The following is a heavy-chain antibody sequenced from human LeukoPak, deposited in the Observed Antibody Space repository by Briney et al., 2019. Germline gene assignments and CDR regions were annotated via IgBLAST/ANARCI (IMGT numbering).Heavy chain of an antibody. J-gene: IGHJ3*02. Sequence: SETLSLTCTVSGGSISNYYSSWIRQSPGKGLAWIGYMYYSGGTNYNPSLKSRVTISVDTSKNQFSLKLTSVTAADTAVYYCARVRRYSGRSDVFDIWGQGTMVTVSS. CDR3: ARVRRYSGRSDVFDI. CDR1: GGSISNYY. D-gene: IGHD1-26*01. CDR2: MYYSGGT. V-gene: IGHV4-59*01.